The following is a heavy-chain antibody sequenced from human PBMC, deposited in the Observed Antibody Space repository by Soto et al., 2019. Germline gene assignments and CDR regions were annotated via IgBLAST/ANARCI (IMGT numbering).Heavy chain of an antibody. Sequence: GGSLRLSCAASGFTFSSYAMHWVRQAPGKGLEWVAVISYDGSNKYYADSVKGRFTISRDNSKNTLYLQMNSLRAEDTAVYYCARDFGGVVGYWGQGTLVTVSS. J-gene: IGHJ4*02. CDR1: GFTFSSYA. CDR2: ISYDGSNK. D-gene: IGHD2-8*02. V-gene: IGHV3-30-3*01. CDR3: ARDFGGVVGY.